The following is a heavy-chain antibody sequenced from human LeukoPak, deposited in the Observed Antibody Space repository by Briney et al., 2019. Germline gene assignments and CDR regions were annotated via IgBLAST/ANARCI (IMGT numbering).Heavy chain of an antibody. CDR2: ISSSSNYI. Sequence: KPGGSLRLSCAASGFTFSSYSMNWVRQAPERGLEWVSSISSSSNYIYYADSVKGRFTISRDNAKNSLYLQMNSLRADDTAVYYCVRIPNSANFPNWFDPWGQGTLVTVSS. CDR1: GFTFSSYS. CDR3: VRIPNSANFPNWFDP. J-gene: IGHJ5*02. D-gene: IGHD4/OR15-4a*01. V-gene: IGHV3-21*01.